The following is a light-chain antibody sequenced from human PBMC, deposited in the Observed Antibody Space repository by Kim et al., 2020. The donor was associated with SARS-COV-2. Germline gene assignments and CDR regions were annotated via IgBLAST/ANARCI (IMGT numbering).Light chain of an antibody. CDR2: DVT. Sequence: GPSITISCTGTSSDVGGYNYVSWYRQHPGEAPKLMIYDVTKRPSGVSNRFSGSRSGNTASLTISGLQAEDEADYYCSSFTSSSTYVFGTGTKVTVL. V-gene: IGLV2-14*03. CDR1: SSDVGGYNY. CDR3: SSFTSSSTYV. J-gene: IGLJ1*01.